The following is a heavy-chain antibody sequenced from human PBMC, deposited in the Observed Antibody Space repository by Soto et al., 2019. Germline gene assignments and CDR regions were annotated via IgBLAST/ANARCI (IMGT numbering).Heavy chain of an antibody. CDR1: GGTFRTYA. V-gene: IGHV1-69*12. J-gene: IGHJ6*02. Sequence: QVQLLQSGAEVKKPGSSVRVSCEASGGTFRTYAISWVRQAPGQGLEWMGEIIPIFGTINYAQKFQGRLTITADESTATGYTDLRSLRSDDTALYYCAKGAVAGTPTSYYYYGMDVWGQGTTVTVSS. D-gene: IGHD6-19*01. CDR2: IIPIFGTI. CDR3: AKGAVAGTPTSYYYYGMDV.